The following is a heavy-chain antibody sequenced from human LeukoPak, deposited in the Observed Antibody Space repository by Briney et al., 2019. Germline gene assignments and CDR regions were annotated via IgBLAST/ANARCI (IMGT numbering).Heavy chain of an antibody. CDR2: IYTSGST. V-gene: IGHV4-4*07. Sequence: SETLSLTCTVSGGSISSYYWSWIRQPAGKGLEWIGRIYTSGSTNYNPSLKSRVTMSVDTSKNQFSLKLSSVTAADTAVYYCARGIHDSRGYYYEAYYFDYWGQGTLVTVSS. J-gene: IGHJ4*02. D-gene: IGHD3-22*01. CDR1: GGSISSYY. CDR3: ARGIHDSRGYYYEAYYFDY.